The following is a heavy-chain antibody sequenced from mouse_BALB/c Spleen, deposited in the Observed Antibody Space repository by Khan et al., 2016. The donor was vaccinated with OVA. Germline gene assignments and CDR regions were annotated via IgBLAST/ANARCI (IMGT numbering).Heavy chain of an antibody. CDR3: AIISSYWYSDV. J-gene: IGHJ1*01. CDR1: GYTFTNYG. D-gene: IGHD6-2*01. CDR2: INTYTGEP. V-gene: IGHV9-1*02. Sequence: QVQLQQSGPELKKPGETVKISCKASGYTFTNYGMNWVKQAPGKGLKWMGWINTYTGEPTYADDFKGRFVFSLETSASTAYLQISNLKNEDMTTYFCAIISSYWYSDVWGAGTTVTVSS.